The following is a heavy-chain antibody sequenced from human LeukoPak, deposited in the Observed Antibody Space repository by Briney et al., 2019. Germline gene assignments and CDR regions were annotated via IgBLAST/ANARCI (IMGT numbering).Heavy chain of an antibody. J-gene: IGHJ4*02. V-gene: IGHV4-39*01. CDR3: ARHVGYYGSGTYYDY. D-gene: IGHD3-10*01. CDR2: IYYSGNT. CDR1: GGSISSGSYY. Sequence: SETLSLTCTVSGGSISSGSYYWSWIRQPAGKGLEWIGSIYYSGNTYYNPSLKSRVSISVDTSKNQFSLKLSSVTAADTAIYYCARHVGYYGSGTYYDYWGQGTLVTVSS.